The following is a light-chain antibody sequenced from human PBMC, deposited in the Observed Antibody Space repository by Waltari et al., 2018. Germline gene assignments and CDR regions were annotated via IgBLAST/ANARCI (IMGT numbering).Light chain of an antibody. J-gene: IGKJ1*01. V-gene: IGKV1-5*03. Sequence: DIQMTQSPSTLSASVGDRVTITCRASQSISSRLAWYQQKPGKAPKLLIYKASSLESGVPSRFSGNGSGTEFTLTISSLQPDDFATYYCQQYNSYSPWTFGQGTKVEIK. CDR2: KAS. CDR1: QSISSR. CDR3: QQYNSYSPWT.